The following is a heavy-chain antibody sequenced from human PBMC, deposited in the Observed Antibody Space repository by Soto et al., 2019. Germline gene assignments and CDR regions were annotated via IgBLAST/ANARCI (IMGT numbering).Heavy chain of an antibody. J-gene: IGHJ6*02. CDR2: IHYSGSV. D-gene: IGHD2-21*02. Sequence: QVQLQESGPGLVRPSQTLSLTCSVSGGSINTDHYHWTWIRQPPGQGLEWIGYIHYSGSVYYNPSLQSRLSMSIDTSKNMFSLKLSSMTAADTAVYFCVREDDGGDRDYYGLDVWGQGTTVIVS. CDR3: VREDDGGDRDYYGLDV. CDR1: GGSINTDHYH. V-gene: IGHV4-30-4*01.